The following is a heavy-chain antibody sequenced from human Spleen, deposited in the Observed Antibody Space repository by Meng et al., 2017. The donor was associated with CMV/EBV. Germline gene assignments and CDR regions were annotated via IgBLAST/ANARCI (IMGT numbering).Heavy chain of an antibody. V-gene: IGHV3-13*01. CDR2: IGTAGDT. D-gene: IGHD1-26*01. J-gene: IGHJ4*02. CDR1: GFTFSSYD. CDR3: ARVRVGASYFDY. Sequence: SCAAYGFTFSSYDMHWVRQATGKGLEWVSAIGTAGDTYYPGSVKGRFTISRENAKNSLYLQMNSLRAGDTAVYYCARVRVGASYFDYWGQGTLVTVSS.